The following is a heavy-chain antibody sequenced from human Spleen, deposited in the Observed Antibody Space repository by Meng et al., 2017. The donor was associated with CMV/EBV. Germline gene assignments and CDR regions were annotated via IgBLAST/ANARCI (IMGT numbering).Heavy chain of an antibody. CDR1: GGSITSYY. CDR3: ARVGCSGGSCYADY. Sequence: ESLKISCTVSGGSITSYYWSWIRQPPGKGLEWIGYIYYTGNTNYNPSLQSRVTISVDTSKNQFSLNLRSVTAADTAVYYCARVGCSGGSCYADYWGQGTLVTVSS. CDR2: IYYTGNT. D-gene: IGHD2-15*01. J-gene: IGHJ4*02. V-gene: IGHV4-59*01.